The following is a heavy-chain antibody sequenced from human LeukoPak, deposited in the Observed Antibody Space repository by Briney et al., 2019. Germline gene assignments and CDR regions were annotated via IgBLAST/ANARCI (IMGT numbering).Heavy chain of an antibody. D-gene: IGHD3-22*01. CDR3: AVTKYYFDSNGYYSFDN. CDR1: GFPFSNYG. J-gene: IGHJ4*02. CDR2: ISYDGSNK. Sequence: PGRSLRLSCAAFGFPFSNYGMHWVRQAPGKGLEGVAVISYDGSNKYYADSVKGRFTISRDNSKNTLYLQMNSLRAEDTAVYYCAVTKYYFDSNGYYSFDNWGQGTLVTVSS. V-gene: IGHV3-33*01.